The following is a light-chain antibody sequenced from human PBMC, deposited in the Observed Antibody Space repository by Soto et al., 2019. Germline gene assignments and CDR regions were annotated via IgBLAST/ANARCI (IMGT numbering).Light chain of an antibody. CDR2: TAS. V-gene: IGKV1-39*01. CDR3: QQSNSFPLT. CDR1: QPISDY. J-gene: IGKJ4*01. Sequence: DIQMTQSPSSLSASVGDRVTLTCRTSQPISDYLNWYQQKPGKAPTLLIYTASNLQSGVPSRFSGSGSGTEFTLTISSLQPDDSATYYCQQSNSFPLTFGGGTKVDIK.